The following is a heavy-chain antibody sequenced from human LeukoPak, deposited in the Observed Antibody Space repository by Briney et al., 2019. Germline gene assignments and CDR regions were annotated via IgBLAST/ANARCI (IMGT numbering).Heavy chain of an antibody. CDR1: GFTFSSYA. D-gene: IGHD2-21*02. J-gene: IGHJ4*02. CDR2: ISGSGGST. V-gene: IGHV3-23*01. Sequence: PGGSLRLSCEASGFTFSSYAMSWVRQAPGKGLEWVSAISGSGGSTYYADSVKGRFTISRDNSKNTLFLQMNSLRAEDTAVYYCANLDCGGDCYSDSWGQGTLVTVSS. CDR3: ANLDCGGDCYSDS.